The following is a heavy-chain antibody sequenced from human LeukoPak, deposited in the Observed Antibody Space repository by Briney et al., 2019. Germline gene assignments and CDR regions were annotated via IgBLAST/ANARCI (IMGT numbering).Heavy chain of an antibody. CDR2: IYTSGSP. D-gene: IGHD1-26*01. Sequence: SETPSLTCTVSGGSISSYYWSWIRQPPGKGLEWIGYIYTSGSPNYNPSLKSRVTISVDTSKNQFSLKLNSVTAADTAVYFCARGLRIGGYHYYMDVWGKGTTVTVSS. J-gene: IGHJ6*03. CDR1: GGSISSYY. V-gene: IGHV4-4*09. CDR3: ARGLRIGGYHYYMDV.